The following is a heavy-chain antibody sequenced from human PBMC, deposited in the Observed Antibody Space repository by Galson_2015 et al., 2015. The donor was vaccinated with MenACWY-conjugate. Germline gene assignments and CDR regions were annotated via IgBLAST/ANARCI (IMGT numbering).Heavy chain of an antibody. V-gene: IGHV1-69*04. CDR2: IIPFLGIA. J-gene: IGHJ1*01. Sequence: SVKVSCKASGGAFSNYAISWVRQAPGQGLEWTGRIIPFLGIANYAEKFQGRVTITMDTSANTADMELSSLRSEDTAVYFCARSPRDYDSGTYSLHYWGQGTLVTVSS. D-gene: IGHD3-10*01. CDR3: ARSPRDYDSGTYSLHY. CDR1: GGAFSNYA.